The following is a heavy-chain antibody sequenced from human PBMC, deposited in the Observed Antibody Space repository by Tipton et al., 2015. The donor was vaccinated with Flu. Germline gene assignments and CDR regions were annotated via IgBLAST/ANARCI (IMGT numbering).Heavy chain of an antibody. Sequence: SLRLSCAASGFTFSSYAMHWVGQAPGKGLEWVAVISYDGSNKYYADSAKGRFTISRDNSKNTLYLQMNSLRAEDTAVYHCASSGAGVYYYHGMDVWGHGSTVTGSS. CDR1: GFTFSSYA. CDR2: ISYDGSNK. J-gene: IGHJ6*02. D-gene: IGHD6-25*01. CDR3: ASSGAGVYYYHGMDV. V-gene: IGHV3-30*01.